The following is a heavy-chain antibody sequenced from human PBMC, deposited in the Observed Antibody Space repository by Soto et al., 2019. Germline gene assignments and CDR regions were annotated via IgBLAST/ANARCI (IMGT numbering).Heavy chain of an antibody. CDR2: IIPIFGTA. J-gene: IGHJ6*02. CDR1: GGTFSSYA. Sequence: SVKVSCKASGGTFSSYAISWVRQAPGQGLEWMGGIIPIFGTANYAQKFQGRVTITADESTSTAYMELSSLRSEDTAVYYCARDPVITMVRGVITDYYDYGIDVWGHGPTITVSS. D-gene: IGHD3-10*01. CDR3: ARDPVITMVRGVITDYYDYGIDV. V-gene: IGHV1-69*13.